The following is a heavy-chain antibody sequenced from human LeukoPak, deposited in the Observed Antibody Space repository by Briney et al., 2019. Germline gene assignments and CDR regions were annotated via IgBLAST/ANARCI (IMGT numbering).Heavy chain of an antibody. Sequence: SETLSLTCNVSGYSISSDYISWWSQQPAGEREGLSWRISTSGNTNYEHTFKSRVTMTMDTSKNPASLKLSSMTSEDTAVYYFARDLGYEAFDIWGQGTMVTVSS. J-gene: IGHJ3*02. CDR3: ARDLGYEAFDI. D-gene: IGHD6-13*01. CDR1: GYSISSDY. CDR2: ISTSGNT. V-gene: IGHV4-4*07.